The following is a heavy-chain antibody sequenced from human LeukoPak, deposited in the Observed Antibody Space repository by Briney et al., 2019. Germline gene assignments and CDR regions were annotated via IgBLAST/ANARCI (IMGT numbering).Heavy chain of an antibody. CDR3: VRDSNYHPDC. D-gene: IGHD4-11*01. J-gene: IGHJ4*02. Sequence: GGSLRLSSAASGFTFGDYWMHWVRQAPRKGLVWVSRIISDGSSASYADSVKGRFTMSRDNAKNTLHLQMNSLRVEDTAVYYCVRDSNYHPDCWGQGTLVTVSS. CDR2: IISDGSSA. CDR1: GFTFGDYW. V-gene: IGHV3-74*01.